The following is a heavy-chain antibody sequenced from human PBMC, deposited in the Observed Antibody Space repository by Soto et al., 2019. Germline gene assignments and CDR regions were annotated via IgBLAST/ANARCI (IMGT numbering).Heavy chain of an antibody. V-gene: IGHV3-11*01. D-gene: IGHD3-10*01. CDR3: ARKSGFNNNTWSSEFHP. J-gene: IGHJ5*02. CDR1: GFTFSDYY. Sequence: PGGSLRLSCAASGFTFSDYYMSWFRQAPGKGLEWVSYISGSGSTIHDADSVKGRFTISRDNAKNSLYLQMNSLRAEDTAVYYCARKSGFNNNTWSSEFHPWGQGTLLTVSS. CDR2: ISGSGSTI.